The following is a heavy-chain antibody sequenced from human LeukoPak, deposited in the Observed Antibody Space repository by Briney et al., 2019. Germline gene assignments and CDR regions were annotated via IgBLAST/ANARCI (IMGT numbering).Heavy chain of an antibody. CDR1: GYTFTGYY. CDR2: INPNSGGT. CDR3: ARQGGYCSSTSCYRYLDY. V-gene: IGHV1-2*02. J-gene: IGHJ4*02. D-gene: IGHD2-2*01. Sequence: GASVKVSCKASGYTFTGYYMHWVRQAPGQGLEWMGWINPNSGGTNYAQKFQGRVTMTRDTSISTAYMELSRLRSDDTAVYYCARQGGYCSSTSCYRYLDYWGQGSLVTVSS.